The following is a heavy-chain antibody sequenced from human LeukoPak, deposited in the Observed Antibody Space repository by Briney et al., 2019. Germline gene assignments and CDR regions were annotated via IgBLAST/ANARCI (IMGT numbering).Heavy chain of an antibody. Sequence: GGSLRLSCAASGFTFSSYAMHWVRQAPGKGLEWVAVISYDGRNKYYADSVKGRFTISRDNSKNTLSLQMNSLRAEDTAVYFCARGLWAVAGGYFDYWGQGTLVSVSS. CDR2: ISYDGRNK. V-gene: IGHV3-30*04. J-gene: IGHJ4*02. CDR3: ARGLWAVAGGYFDY. D-gene: IGHD6-19*01. CDR1: GFTFSSYA.